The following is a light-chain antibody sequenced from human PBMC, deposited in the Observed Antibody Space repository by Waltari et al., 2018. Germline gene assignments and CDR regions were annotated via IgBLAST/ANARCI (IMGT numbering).Light chain of an antibody. V-gene: IGLV2-14*03. CDR3: SSYTTSSTVV. Sequence: QSALTQPASVSGSPGQSITFSCTGTSSDLGPYDYVSWYQHHPGKAPKLMIYDVTKRPSGVSDRFSGSKSGNTASLTISGLQAEDEADYYCSSYTTSSTVVFGGGTKVTVL. J-gene: IGLJ2*01. CDR2: DVT. CDR1: SSDLGPYDY.